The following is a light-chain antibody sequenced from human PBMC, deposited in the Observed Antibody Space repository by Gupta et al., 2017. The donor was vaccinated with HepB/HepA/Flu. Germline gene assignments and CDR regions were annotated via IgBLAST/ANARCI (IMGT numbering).Light chain of an antibody. CDR3: QQSYSDPRT. CDR1: QSINTY. CDR2: AAS. J-gene: IGKJ1*01. V-gene: IGKV1-39*01. Sequence: DIQMPPPPSSLSASVGDRVTITCRASQSINTYLHWYQQKLGKAPKLLIYAASSLQSGVPSRFSGSGSGTDFTLTISSVQPEDFATYYCQQSYSDPRTFGQGTKVEIK.